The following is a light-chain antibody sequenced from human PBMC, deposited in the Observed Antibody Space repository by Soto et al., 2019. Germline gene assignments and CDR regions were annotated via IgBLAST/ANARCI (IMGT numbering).Light chain of an antibody. CDR2: ANN. V-gene: IGLV1-40*01. J-gene: IGLJ1*01. CDR3: QSYDTNLRGV. Sequence: QSVLTQPPSVSGAPGQRVTISCTGSSSNIGAGYDVHWYQQFPGTAPKLLISANNNRPSGVPDRFSASKSGTSASLAITGLQADDEADYYGQSYDTNLRGVFGTGTKLTVL. CDR1: SSNIGAGYD.